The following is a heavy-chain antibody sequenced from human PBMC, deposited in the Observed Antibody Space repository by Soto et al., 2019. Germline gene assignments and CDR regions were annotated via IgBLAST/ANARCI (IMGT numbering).Heavy chain of an antibody. V-gene: IGHV3-48*03. Sequence: GSLRLSCAASGFTFSSYEMNWVRQAPGKGLEWVSYISSSGSTIYYADSVKGRFTISRDNAKNSLYLQMNSLRAEDTAVYYCARDSSRGSYYPYWGQGTLVTVSS. D-gene: IGHD1-26*01. J-gene: IGHJ4*02. CDR3: ARDSSRGSYYPY. CDR2: ISSSGSTI. CDR1: GFTFSSYE.